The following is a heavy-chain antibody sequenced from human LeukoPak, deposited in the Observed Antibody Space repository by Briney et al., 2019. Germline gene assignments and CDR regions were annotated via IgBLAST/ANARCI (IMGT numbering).Heavy chain of an antibody. Sequence: PGGSLRLSCAASGFTFSSYSMNWVRQAPGKGLEWVSGISGSGGSTYYADSVKGRFTISRDNSKNTLYLQMNSLRAEDTAVYYCAKGILDIVVVPAAPKVYYFDYWGQGTLVTVSS. V-gene: IGHV3-23*01. J-gene: IGHJ4*02. CDR1: GFTFSSYS. D-gene: IGHD2-2*01. CDR2: ISGSGGST. CDR3: AKGILDIVVVPAAPKVYYFDY.